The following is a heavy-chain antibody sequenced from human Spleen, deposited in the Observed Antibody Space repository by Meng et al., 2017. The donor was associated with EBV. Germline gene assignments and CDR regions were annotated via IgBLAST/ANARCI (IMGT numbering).Heavy chain of an antibody. D-gene: IGHD2-2*01. CDR1: AFPFPGFTRYL. Sequence: QVQLVQAGAVVKKPGDTVKVSWQASAFPFPGFTRYLMDWVRQDPGQGLEWMGWINTDNGNTKYSQNFQGRVTIIRDTSASTGYMELSSLRSEDTAVYFCSRGGGSTGLWFFDYWGQGTLVTVSS. CDR3: SRGGGSTGLWFFDY. V-gene: IGHV1-3*04. CDR2: INTDNGNT. J-gene: IGHJ4*02.